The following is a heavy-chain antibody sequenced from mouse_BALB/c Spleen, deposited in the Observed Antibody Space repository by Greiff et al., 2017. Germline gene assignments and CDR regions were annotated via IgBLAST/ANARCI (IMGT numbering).Heavy chain of an antibody. V-gene: IGHV3-2*02. D-gene: IGHD2-2*01. J-gene: IGHJ4*01. CDR1: GYSITSDYA. Sequence: EVHLVESGPGLVKPSQSLSLTCTVTGYSITSDYAWNWIRQFPGNKLEWMGYISYSGSTSYNPSLKSRISITRDTSKNQFFLQLNSVTTEDTATYYCAGEGYDFYAMDYWGQGTSVTVSS. CDR3: AGEGYDFYAMDY. CDR2: ISYSGST.